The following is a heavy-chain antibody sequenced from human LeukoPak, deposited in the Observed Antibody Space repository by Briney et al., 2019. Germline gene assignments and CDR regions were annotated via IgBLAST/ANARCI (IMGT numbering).Heavy chain of an antibody. Sequence: PSETLSLTCAVYGESFSGYYWSWIRQPPGKGLEWIGEINHSGSTNYNPSLKSRVTISVDTSKNQFSLKLSSVTAADTAVYYCARCVVPAAAGFDYWGQGTLVTVSS. CDR1: GESFSGYY. CDR3: ARCVVPAAAGFDY. D-gene: IGHD2-2*01. CDR2: INHSGST. V-gene: IGHV4-34*01. J-gene: IGHJ4*02.